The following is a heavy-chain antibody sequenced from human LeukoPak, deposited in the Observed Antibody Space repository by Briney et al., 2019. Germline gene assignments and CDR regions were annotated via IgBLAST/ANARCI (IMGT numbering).Heavy chain of an antibody. CDR2: ISSSSSTI. J-gene: IGHJ6*02. CDR1: GFTFSSYS. V-gene: IGHV3-48*01. Sequence: PGRSLRLSCAASGFTFSSYSMNWVRQAPGKGLEWVSYISSSSSTIYYADSVKGRFTISRDNAKNSLYLQMNSLRAEDTAVYYCARAVCSSTSCYVYYYYGMDVWGQGTTVTVSS. CDR3: ARAVCSSTSCYVYYYYGMDV. D-gene: IGHD2-2*01.